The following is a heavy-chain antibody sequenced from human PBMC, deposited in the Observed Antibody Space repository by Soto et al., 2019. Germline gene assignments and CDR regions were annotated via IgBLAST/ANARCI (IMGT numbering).Heavy chain of an antibody. Sequence: GGSLRLSCAASGVTFSSYSMNWVRQAPGKGLEWVSYISSSSSTIYYADSVKGRFTISRDNAKNSLYLQMNSLRDEDTAVYYCARGNPITMIVVVAPDFDYWGQGTLVTVSS. CDR3: ARGNPITMIVVVAPDFDY. J-gene: IGHJ4*02. V-gene: IGHV3-48*02. CDR2: ISSSSSTI. D-gene: IGHD3-22*01. CDR1: GVTFSSYS.